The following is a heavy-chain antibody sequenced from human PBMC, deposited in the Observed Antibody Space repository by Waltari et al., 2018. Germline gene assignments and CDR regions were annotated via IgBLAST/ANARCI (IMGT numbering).Heavy chain of an antibody. CDR1: GDSMSGRDW. V-gene: IGHV4-4*02. CDR3: ARDRGRGLYFDS. D-gene: IGHD2-15*01. Sequence: QVQLQESGPGLVKPSGTLSLTCAVSGDSMSGRDWWSWVRQAPGKGLEWVGQFHRSGKTHYSPSLESRVTVSIDTSNKQFSLILTSATAADTAVYYCARDRGRGLYFDSWGQGTLVTVSP. CDR2: FHRSGKT. J-gene: IGHJ4*02.